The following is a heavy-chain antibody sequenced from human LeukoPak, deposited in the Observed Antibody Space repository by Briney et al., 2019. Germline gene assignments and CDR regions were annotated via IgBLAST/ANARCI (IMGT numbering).Heavy chain of an antibody. J-gene: IGHJ1*01. Sequence: ASVKVSCKASGYTFTSYDITWVRQAPGQGLEWMGWMNPNSGNTGYAQKFQGRVTMTMHTSISTAYMELSSLRSEDTAVYYCARESGFYGSGSRYWGQGTLVTVSS. CDR2: MNPNSGNT. V-gene: IGHV1-8*01. D-gene: IGHD3-10*01. CDR3: ARESGFYGSGSRY. CDR1: GYTFTSYD.